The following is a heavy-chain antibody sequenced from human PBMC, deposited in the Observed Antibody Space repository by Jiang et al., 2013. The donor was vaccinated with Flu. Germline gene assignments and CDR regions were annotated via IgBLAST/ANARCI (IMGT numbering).Heavy chain of an antibody. CDR2: IIPIFGTA. V-gene: IGHV1-69*01. Sequence: GAEVKKPGSSVKVSCKTSGGTFRNSAISWVRQAPGQGLEWVGGIIPIFGTANYAQKFQGRVTITADESTSTAYMELSSLRSEDTAVYYCAAEAAAGSNWFDPWGQGTLVTVSS. J-gene: IGHJ5*02. CDR1: GGTFRNSA. CDR3: AAEAAAGSNWFDP. D-gene: IGHD6-13*01.